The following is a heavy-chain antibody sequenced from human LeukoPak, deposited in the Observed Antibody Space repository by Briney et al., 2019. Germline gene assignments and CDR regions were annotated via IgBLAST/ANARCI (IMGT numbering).Heavy chain of an antibody. V-gene: IGHV3-23*01. CDR2: LSGSGLST. Sequence: GGSLRLSCAAPGFTFSSYAMSWVRQAPGKGLQWVSALSGSGLSTYYADSVKGRFTISRDNSKSTLYLQMNSLRAEDTAVYYCAKGGESSSWLFDYWGQGTLVPVSS. CDR1: GFTFSSYA. D-gene: IGHD6-13*01. CDR3: AKGGESSSWLFDY. J-gene: IGHJ4*02.